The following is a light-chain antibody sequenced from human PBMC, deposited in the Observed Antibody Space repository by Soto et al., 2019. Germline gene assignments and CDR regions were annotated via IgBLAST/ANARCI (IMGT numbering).Light chain of an antibody. CDR3: CSYGGRSTYV. V-gene: IGLV2-23*02. Sequence: QSALTQPASVSGSPGQSITISCTGTSSDVGSYNLVSWYQQHPGKAPKLMIYEVSKRPSGVSNCFSGSKSANTASLTISGLQADDEADYYCCSYGGRSTYVFGTGTKATVL. J-gene: IGLJ1*01. CDR2: EVS. CDR1: SSDVGSYNL.